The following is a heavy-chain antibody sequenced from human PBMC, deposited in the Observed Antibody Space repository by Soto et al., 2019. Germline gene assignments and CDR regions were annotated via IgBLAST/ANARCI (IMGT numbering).Heavy chain of an antibody. V-gene: IGHV6-1*01. CDR3: ARESSGWYGIYYYYGMDV. Sequence: QTLSLTCVISGDSVSSNSAAWNWIRQSPSRGLEWLGRTYYRSKWYNDYAVSVKSRITINPDTSKNQFSLQLNPVTPEDTAVYYCARESSGWYGIYYYYGMDVWGQGNTVTVSS. D-gene: IGHD6-19*01. CDR1: GDSVSSNSAA. J-gene: IGHJ6*02. CDR2: TYYRSKWYN.